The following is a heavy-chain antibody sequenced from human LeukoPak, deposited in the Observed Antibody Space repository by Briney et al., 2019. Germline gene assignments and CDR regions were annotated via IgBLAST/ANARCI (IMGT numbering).Heavy chain of an antibody. V-gene: IGHV3-23*01. J-gene: IGHJ3*02. CDR1: GFTFSSYA. CDR3: ARDRSGSNWDGGRPDTFDI. Sequence: DPGGSLRLSCAASGFTFSSYAMSWVRQAPGKGLEWVSAISGSGGSTYYADSVKGRFTISRDNSKNTLYLQMNSLRAEDTAVYYCARDRSGSNWDGGRPDTFDIWGQGTMVTVSS. CDR2: ISGSGGST. D-gene: IGHD6-13*01.